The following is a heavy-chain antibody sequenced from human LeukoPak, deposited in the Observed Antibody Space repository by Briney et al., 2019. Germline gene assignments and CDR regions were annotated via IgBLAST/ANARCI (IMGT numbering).Heavy chain of an antibody. CDR3: AKELIIQPTGTVAFDI. V-gene: IGHV3-23*01. Sequence: GGSLRLSCAASGFTFSTNAMSWVRQAPGKGLEWVSAVSGNGADTYYAGSVKGRFTISGDNSKNTLYLQMNSLRAEDTAVYFCAKELIIQPTGTVAFDIWGQGTMVTVSS. CDR2: VSGNGADT. J-gene: IGHJ3*02. CDR1: GFTFSTNA. D-gene: IGHD1-1*01.